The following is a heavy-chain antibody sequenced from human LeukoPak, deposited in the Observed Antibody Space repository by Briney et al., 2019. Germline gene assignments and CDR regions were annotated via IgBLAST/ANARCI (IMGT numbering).Heavy chain of an antibody. D-gene: IGHD3-10*01. Sequence: ASVKVSCKVSGYTLTELSMHWVRQAPGKGLEWMGGFDPEDGETIYAQKFQGRVTMTEDTSTDTAYMELSSLRTEDTAVYYCATGSGDAYYFDYWGQGTLVTVSS. J-gene: IGHJ4*02. CDR2: FDPEDGET. CDR1: GYTLTELS. CDR3: ATGSGDAYYFDY. V-gene: IGHV1-24*01.